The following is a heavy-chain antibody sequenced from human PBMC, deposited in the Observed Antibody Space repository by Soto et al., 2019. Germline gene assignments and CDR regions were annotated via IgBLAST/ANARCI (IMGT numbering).Heavy chain of an antibody. Sequence: EVQLLESGGGLAQPGGSLRLSCAASGFTFVNFAMIWVRQAPGKGLGWVSSIGGYGTSIYYADSVKGRFTISRDNSKNTLDLQMDSLTVEDTAVYYCVRAPIASSRYCCVFDVWGQGTTVTVYS. J-gene: IGHJ6*02. CDR2: IGGYGTSI. D-gene: IGHD2-21*01. V-gene: IGHV3-23*01. CDR1: GFTFVNFA. CDR3: VRAPIASSRYCCVFDV.